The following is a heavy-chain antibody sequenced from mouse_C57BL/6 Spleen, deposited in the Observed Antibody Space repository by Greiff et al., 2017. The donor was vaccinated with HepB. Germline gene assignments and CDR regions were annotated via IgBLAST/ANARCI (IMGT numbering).Heavy chain of an antibody. CDR3: AREHYYGSSYVDYYAMDY. CDR2: ISYDGSN. J-gene: IGHJ4*01. D-gene: IGHD1-1*01. V-gene: IGHV3-6*01. Sequence: EVKLQESGPGLVKPSQSLSLTCSVTGYSITSGYYWNWIRQFPGNKLEWMGYISYDGSNNYNPSLKNRISITRDTSKNQFFLKLNSVTTEDTATYYCAREHYYGSSYVDYYAMDYWGQGTSVTVSS. CDR1: GYSITSGYY.